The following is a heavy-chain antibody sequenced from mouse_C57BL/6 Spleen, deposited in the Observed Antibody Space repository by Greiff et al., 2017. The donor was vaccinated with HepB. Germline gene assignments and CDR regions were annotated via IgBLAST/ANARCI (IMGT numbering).Heavy chain of an antibody. Sequence: QVQLQQPGAELVMPGASVKLSCKASGYTFTSYWMHWVKQRPGQGLEWIGEIDPSDSYTNYNQKFKGKSTLTVDKSSSTAYMQLSSLTSEDSAVYYSARSYYGSRRYDFDYGGQGTTLTVSS. CDR1: GYTFTSYW. D-gene: IGHD1-1*01. CDR2: IDPSDSYT. CDR3: ARSYYGSRRYDFDY. J-gene: IGHJ2*01. V-gene: IGHV1-69*01.